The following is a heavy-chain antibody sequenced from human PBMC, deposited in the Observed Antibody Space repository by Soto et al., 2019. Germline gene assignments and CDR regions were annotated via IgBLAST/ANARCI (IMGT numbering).Heavy chain of an antibody. CDR1: GFTLSSYV. Sequence: GGSLRLSCAASGFTLSSYVMHWVLLAPGKGLEWVAVIWYDGSNKYYADSVKVRFTISRDNSKNTLYLQMNSLRAEDTAVYYCARGYSNYVDASDIWGRGTMVTVSS. CDR2: IWYDGSNK. CDR3: ARGYSNYVDASDI. J-gene: IGHJ3*02. D-gene: IGHD4-4*01. V-gene: IGHV3-33*01.